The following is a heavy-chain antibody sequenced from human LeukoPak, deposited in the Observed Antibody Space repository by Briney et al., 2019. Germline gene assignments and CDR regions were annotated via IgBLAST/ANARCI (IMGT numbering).Heavy chain of an antibody. CDR1: GYTFTSYD. CDR2: MNPNSGNT. CDR3: ARDHSLDDYVWGNLQAFDY. V-gene: IGHV1-8*01. D-gene: IGHD3-16*01. Sequence: ASVKVSCKASGYTFTSYDINWVRQATGQGLEWMGWMNPNSGNTGYAQKFQGRVTMTRNTSISTAYMELSSLRSEDTAVYYCARDHSLDDYVWGNLQAFDYWGQGTLVTVSS. J-gene: IGHJ4*02.